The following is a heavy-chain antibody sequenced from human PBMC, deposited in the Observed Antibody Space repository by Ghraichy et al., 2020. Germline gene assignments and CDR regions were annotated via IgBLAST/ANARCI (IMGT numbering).Heavy chain of an antibody. Sequence: LSLTCTASGFTFSAFAMTWVRQTPGKGLEWVSGITSTGTYSYYADAVKGRFTISRDNSKNTVDLQMSSLRGEDTAIYYCANGMSPDNWGQGTLVTVSS. CDR2: ITSTGTYS. CDR3: ANGMSPDN. J-gene: IGHJ4*02. CDR1: GFTFSAFA. D-gene: IGHD1-1*01. V-gene: IGHV3-23*01.